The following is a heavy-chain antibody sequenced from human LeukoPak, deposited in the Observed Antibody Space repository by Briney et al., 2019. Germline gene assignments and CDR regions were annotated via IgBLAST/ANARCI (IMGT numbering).Heavy chain of an antibody. J-gene: IGHJ5*01. D-gene: IGHD5-24*01. CDR2: IIGSSSII. CDR3: ARGQSGSNNWFDS. Sequence: GGSLRLSCAASGFTFSTYGMNWVRQAPGKGLEWVSYIIGSSSIIHYADSVKGRFTISRDNAKNSLYLRMNSLRDEDTAVYYCARGQSGSNNWFDSWGQGILVTVSS. V-gene: IGHV3-48*02. CDR1: GFTFSTYG.